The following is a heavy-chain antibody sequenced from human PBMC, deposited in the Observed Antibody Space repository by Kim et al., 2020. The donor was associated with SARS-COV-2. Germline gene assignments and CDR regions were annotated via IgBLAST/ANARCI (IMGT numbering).Heavy chain of an antibody. D-gene: IGHD3-22*01. J-gene: IGHJ3*02. CDR3: ARGWYYDSSWVNAFDI. CDR2: ISYDGSNK. Sequence: GGSLRLSCAASGFTFSSYAMHWVRQAPGKGLEWVAVISYDGSNKYYADSVKGRFTISRDNSKNTLYLQMNSLRAEDTAVYYCARGWYYDSSWVNAFDIWG. V-gene: IGHV3-30*04. CDR1: GFTFSSYA.